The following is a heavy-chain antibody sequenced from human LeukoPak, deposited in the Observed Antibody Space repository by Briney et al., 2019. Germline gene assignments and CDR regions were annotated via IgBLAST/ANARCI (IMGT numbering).Heavy chain of an antibody. D-gene: IGHD5-18*01. Sequence: ASVKVSCKASGYTFTDYYLYWVRQPPAQGLEWMGWINPNSGGTNYAQKFQGRVTMTRDTSISTAYMELSRLRSDDTAVYYCARDGTSVMVDFDYWGQGTLVTVSS. CDR3: ARDGTSVMVDFDY. V-gene: IGHV1-2*02. CDR1: GYTFTDYY. CDR2: INPNSGGT. J-gene: IGHJ4*02.